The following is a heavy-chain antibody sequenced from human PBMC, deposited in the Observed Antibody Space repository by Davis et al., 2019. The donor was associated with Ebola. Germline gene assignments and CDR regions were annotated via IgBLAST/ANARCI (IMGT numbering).Heavy chain of an antibody. D-gene: IGHD3-22*01. V-gene: IGHV4-39*02. CDR2: VYYTGNT. CDR3: ARLLYYFDSSGDYSY. Sequence: PSETLSLTCTVSGASVSSRDYHWAWIRQPPGKGLEWIGTVYYTGNTYYNPSLMSRVTVSVDTSKNHFSLWLTSMTAADTAVYYCARLLYYFDSSGDYSYWGQGTLVTVSS. J-gene: IGHJ4*02. CDR1: GASVSSRDYH.